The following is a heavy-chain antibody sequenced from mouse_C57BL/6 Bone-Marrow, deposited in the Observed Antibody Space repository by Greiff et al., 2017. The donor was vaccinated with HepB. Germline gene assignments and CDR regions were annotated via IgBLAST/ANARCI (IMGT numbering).Heavy chain of an antibody. D-gene: IGHD1-1*01. CDR1: GYTFTSYW. J-gene: IGHJ2*01. V-gene: IGHV1-50*01. CDR3: ARGFTAVNY. Sequence: QVQLQQPGAELVKPGDSVKLSCKASGYTFTSYWMQWVKQRPGRGLEWIGEIDPSDSYNNYNQKFKGKATLTVDTSSSTAFMQLSSLTSEDSAVYYCARGFTAVNYCGQGTTLTVSS. CDR2: IDPSDSYN.